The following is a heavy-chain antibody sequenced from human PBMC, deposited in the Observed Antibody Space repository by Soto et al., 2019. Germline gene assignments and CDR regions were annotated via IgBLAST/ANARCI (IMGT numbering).Heavy chain of an antibody. V-gene: IGHV5-51*01. Sequence: GESLKISYKGSGYSFTSYWIGWVRQMPGKRLEWMGIIYPGDSDTRYSPSFQGQVTISADKSISTAYLQWSSLKASDTAMYYCARSHYDFWSGYYSNWFDPWGQGTLVTVSS. CDR3: ARSHYDFWSGYYSNWFDP. CDR1: GYSFTSYW. J-gene: IGHJ5*02. CDR2: IYPGDSDT. D-gene: IGHD3-3*01.